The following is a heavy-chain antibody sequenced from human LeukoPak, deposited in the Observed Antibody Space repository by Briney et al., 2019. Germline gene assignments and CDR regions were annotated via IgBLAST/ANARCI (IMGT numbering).Heavy chain of an antibody. Sequence: GGSLRLSCAASGFTVSSNYMSWVRQAPGKGLEWVSVIYSGGSTYYADSVKGRFTISRDNSKNTLYLQMNSLRAEDTAVYYCARPSSSWSTDYWGQGTLVTVSS. CDR1: GFTVSSNY. CDR3: ARPSSSWSTDY. V-gene: IGHV3-66*04. D-gene: IGHD6-13*01. J-gene: IGHJ4*02. CDR2: IYSGGST.